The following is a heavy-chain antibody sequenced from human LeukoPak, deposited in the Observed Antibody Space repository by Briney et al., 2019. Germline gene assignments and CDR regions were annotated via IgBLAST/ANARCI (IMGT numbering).Heavy chain of an antibody. CDR3: ASIPGDCGGDCAEYFQH. Sequence: VASVKISCKASGGTFSSYAISWVRQAPGQGLEWMGRIIPIFGTANYAQKFQGRVTITTDESTSTAYMELSSLRSEDTAVYDCASIPGDCGGDCAEYFQHWGQGTLVTVSS. D-gene: IGHD2-21*02. CDR1: GGTFSSYA. CDR2: IIPIFGTA. J-gene: IGHJ1*01. V-gene: IGHV1-69*05.